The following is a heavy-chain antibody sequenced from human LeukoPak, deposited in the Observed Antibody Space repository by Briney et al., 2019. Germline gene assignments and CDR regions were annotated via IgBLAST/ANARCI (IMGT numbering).Heavy chain of an antibody. V-gene: IGHV3-15*01. Sequence: GGSLRLSCAASGFTFSNAWMSWVRQAPGKGLEWVGRIKSKTDGGTTDYAAPVKGRFTISRDNSKNTLYLQMNSLRAEDTAVYYCARMGSTVGPLWGQGTLVTVSS. CDR2: IKSKTDGGTT. D-gene: IGHD4-23*01. J-gene: IGHJ4*02. CDR1: GFTFSNAW. CDR3: ARMGSTVGPL.